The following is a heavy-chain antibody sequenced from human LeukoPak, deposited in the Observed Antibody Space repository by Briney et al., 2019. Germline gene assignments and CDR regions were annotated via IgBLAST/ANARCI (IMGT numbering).Heavy chain of an antibody. Sequence: GASVKVSCKASGGTFNKYSISWVRQAPGQGLEWMGRIIPILGIVNYAQKFQGRVTITADKSTGTAQMELGSLRSEDTAVYYCATPLKSTAMVVSEAAFDIWGQGTMVTVSS. CDR3: ATPLKSTAMVVSEAAFDI. V-gene: IGHV1-69*02. J-gene: IGHJ3*02. CDR2: IIPILGIV. D-gene: IGHD5-18*01. CDR1: GGTFNKYS.